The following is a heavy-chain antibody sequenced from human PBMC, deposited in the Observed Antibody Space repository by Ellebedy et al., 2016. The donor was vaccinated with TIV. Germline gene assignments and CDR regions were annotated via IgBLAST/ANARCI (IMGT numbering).Heavy chain of an antibody. CDR1: GGSVSSTRYY. CDR3: ARLKYSSSNLIDYYFDY. Sequence: MPSETLSLTCSVSGGSVSSTRYYWAWTRQPPGKGLEWLGSFYYTGTTYYNPSLKSPVTISVDKSKNQFSLKVTSVTAADTAVYYCARLKYSSSNLIDYYFDYWGQGTLVTVS. J-gene: IGHJ4*02. CDR2: FYYTGTT. D-gene: IGHD6-6*01. V-gene: IGHV4-39*07.